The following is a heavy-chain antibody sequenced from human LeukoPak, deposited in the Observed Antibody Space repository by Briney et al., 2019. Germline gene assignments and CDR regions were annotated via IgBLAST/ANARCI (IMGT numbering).Heavy chain of an antibody. CDR1: GFTFSSYS. V-gene: IGHV3-33*08. CDR2: IWYDGSNK. D-gene: IGHD3-10*01. J-gene: IGHJ4*02. CDR3: ARDYYGSGSYSDY. Sequence: GGSLRLSCAASGFTFSSYSMNWVRQAPGKGLEWVAVIWYDGSNKYYADSVKGRFTISRDNSKNTLYLQMNSLRAEDTAVYYCARDYYGSGSYSDYWGQGTLVTVSS.